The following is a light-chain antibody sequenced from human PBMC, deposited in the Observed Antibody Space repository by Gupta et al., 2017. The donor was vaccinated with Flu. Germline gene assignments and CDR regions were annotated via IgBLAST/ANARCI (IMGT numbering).Light chain of an antibody. J-gene: IGLJ2*01. Sequence: SSLLTQPPSVSVAPGKTATITCGGNNIGGKSVHWYLQRPGQAPVLVIYDDVERPSGIPERFSGSNSGNTATLTISSVEAADEAGYFCQVWDTSGDTREVFGGVTELTVL. CDR1: NIGGKS. V-gene: IGLV3-21*01. CDR3: QVWDTSGDTREV. CDR2: DDV.